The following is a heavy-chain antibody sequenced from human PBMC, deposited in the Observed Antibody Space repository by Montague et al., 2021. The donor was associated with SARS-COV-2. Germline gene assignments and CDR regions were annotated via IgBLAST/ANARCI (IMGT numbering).Heavy chain of an antibody. CDR1: GGSIRSYY. CDR3: ARYGSYFEH. J-gene: IGHJ4*02. V-gene: IGHV4-59*03. D-gene: IGHD1-26*01. CDR2: IYYDGST. Sequence: SETLSLTCTASGGSIRSYYWSWIRQTPGKGLEWIGYIYYDGSTNYNPSLKSRVTMPVDSSKNQFSLRLSSVTAADTAVYYCARYGSYFEHWGQGTLVTVSS.